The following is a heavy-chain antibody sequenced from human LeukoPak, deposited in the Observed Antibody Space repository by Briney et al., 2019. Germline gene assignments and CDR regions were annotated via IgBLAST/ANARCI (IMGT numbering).Heavy chain of an antibody. CDR1: GFTFDDYA. J-gene: IGHJ6*02. D-gene: IGHD3-22*01. V-gene: IGHV3-9*01. CDR3: AKDTTGDSSGYQAHHYYYGMDV. Sequence: GGSLRLSCAASGFTFDDYAMHWVRQAPGKGLEWVSGISWNSGSIGYADSVKGRFTISRDNAKNSLYLQMNSLRAEDTALYYCAKDTTGDSSGYQAHHYYYGMDVWGQGTTVTVSS. CDR2: ISWNSGSI.